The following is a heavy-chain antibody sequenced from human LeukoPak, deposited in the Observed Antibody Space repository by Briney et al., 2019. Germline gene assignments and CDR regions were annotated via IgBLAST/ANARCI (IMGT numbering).Heavy chain of an antibody. Sequence: GGSLRLSCAASGFTFSTYEMNWVRQAPGKGLEWVSYISSSGSTIYYADSVKGRFTISRDNSKNTVYLQMNSLRAEDTAVYYCARDLEFFGRYFDYWGQGTLVTVSS. J-gene: IGHJ4*02. V-gene: IGHV3-48*03. CDR3: ARDLEFFGRYFDY. D-gene: IGHD3-10*01. CDR2: ISSSGSTI. CDR1: GFTFSTYE.